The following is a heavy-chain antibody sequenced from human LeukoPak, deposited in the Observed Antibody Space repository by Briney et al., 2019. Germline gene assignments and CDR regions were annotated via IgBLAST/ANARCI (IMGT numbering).Heavy chain of an antibody. Sequence: ASVKVSCTASGYTFTGYHMHWVRQAPGQGLEWMGRINPNTGGTEYAQKFRGRVTMTRDTSISTAYMDLSRLRFDDTAVYYCARDYCSSTSCLFDYWGQGTLVTVSS. CDR3: ARDYCSSTSCLFDY. D-gene: IGHD2-2*01. CDR1: GYTFTGYH. J-gene: IGHJ4*02. V-gene: IGHV1-2*06. CDR2: INPNTGGT.